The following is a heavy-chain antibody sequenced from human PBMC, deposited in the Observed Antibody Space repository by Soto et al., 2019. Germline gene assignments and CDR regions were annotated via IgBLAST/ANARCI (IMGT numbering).Heavy chain of an antibody. V-gene: IGHV1-69*01. J-gene: IGHJ4*02. D-gene: IGHD5-18*01. CDR1: GGTFSSYG. Sequence: QVQLVQSGAEVKKPGSSVKVSCKVSGGTFSSYGISWVRQAPGQGLEWMGGIIPIFGTPNYAQQYQGIVTITADESTRTAYMGLSSLRSDDTAVYYCARPLERGYTYGFIYWGQGTLVPVSS. CDR2: IIPIFGTP. CDR3: ARPLERGYTYGFIY.